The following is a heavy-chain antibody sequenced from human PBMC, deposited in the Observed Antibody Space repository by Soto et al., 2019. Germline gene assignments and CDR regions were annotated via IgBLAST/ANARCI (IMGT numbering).Heavy chain of an antibody. J-gene: IGHJ4*02. Sequence: AXVKVSCKASGGTFSSYAISWVRQAPGQRLEWMGWINAGNGNTKYSQKFQGRVTITRDTSASTAYMELSSLRSEDTAVYYCARGGPPIDYWGQGTLVTVSS. D-gene: IGHD3-10*01. V-gene: IGHV1-3*01. CDR1: GGTFSSYA. CDR3: ARGGPPIDY. CDR2: INAGNGNT.